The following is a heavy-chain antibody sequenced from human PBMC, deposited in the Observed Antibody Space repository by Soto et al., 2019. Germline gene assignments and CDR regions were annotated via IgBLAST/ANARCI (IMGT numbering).Heavy chain of an antibody. CDR2: IGTAGDP. J-gene: IGHJ6*02. D-gene: IGHD6-6*01. Sequence: GVSLRLSCAASGFTFSSYEMHWVRQATGKGLEWVSGIGTAGDPYYPGSVKGRFTISRENAKTSLYLQMNSLRAGDTAVYYCERVNSSSSAGMDVWGQGTTVTASS. CDR3: ERVNSSSSAGMDV. CDR1: GFTFSSYE. V-gene: IGHV3-13*05.